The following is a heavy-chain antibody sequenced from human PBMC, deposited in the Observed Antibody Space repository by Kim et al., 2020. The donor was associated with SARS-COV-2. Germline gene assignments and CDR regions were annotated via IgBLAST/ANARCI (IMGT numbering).Heavy chain of an antibody. J-gene: IGHJ6*02. CDR1: GGSFSGYY. V-gene: IGHV4-34*01. D-gene: IGHD3-10*01. CDR2: INHSGST. CDR3: ARVGRVRGVMFHYYGMDV. Sequence: SETLSLTCAVYGGSFSGYYWSWIRQPPGKGLEWIGEINHSGSTNYNPSLKSRVTISVDTSKNQFSLKLSSVTAADTAVYYCARVGRVRGVMFHYYGMDVWGQGTTVTVSS.